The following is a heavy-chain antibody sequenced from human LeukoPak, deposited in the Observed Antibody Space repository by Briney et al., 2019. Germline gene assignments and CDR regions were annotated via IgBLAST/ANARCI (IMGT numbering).Heavy chain of an antibody. D-gene: IGHD3-16*01. J-gene: IGHJ4*02. V-gene: IGHV3-23*01. CDR2: ISGSGGST. CDR3: AKDSGYEAHFDY. Sequence: GGSPRLPCAASGFTFSSYAMSWVRQAPGKGLEWVSAISGSGGSTYYADSVKGRFTISRDNSKNTLYLQMNSLRAEDTAVYYCAKDSGYEAHFDYWGQGTLVTVSS. CDR1: GFTFSSYA.